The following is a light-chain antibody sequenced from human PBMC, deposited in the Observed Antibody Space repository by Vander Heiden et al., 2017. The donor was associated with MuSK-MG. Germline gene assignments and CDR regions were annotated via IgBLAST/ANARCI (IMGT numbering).Light chain of an antibody. J-gene: IGLJ3*02. CDR2: DVS. CDR3: RSYTSSNTLVV. CDR1: SDDVGGYEY. V-gene: IGLV2-14*01. Sequence: QSALTQPASVSGSPGQSITISCTGTSDDVGGYEYVSWYRQHPGKAPRGIIYDVSNRHSGVSNRFAGSKAGNTASLTISGLQAEDEADYYCRSYTSSNTLVVFGGGTKLTVL.